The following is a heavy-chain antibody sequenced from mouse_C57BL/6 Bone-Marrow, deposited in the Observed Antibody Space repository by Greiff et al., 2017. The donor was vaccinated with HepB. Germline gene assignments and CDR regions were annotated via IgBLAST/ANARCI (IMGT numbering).Heavy chain of an antibody. CDR3: ARRRGD. CDR2: SYPGDGDT. V-gene: IGHV1-82*01. CDR1: GYAFSSSW. Sequence: QVQLQQSGPELVKPGASVKISCKASGYAFSSSWMNWVKQRPGKGLEWIGRSYPGDGDTNYNGKFKGKATLTADKSSSTAYMQLSSLTSEDSAVYFCARRRGDWGQGTTLTVSS. J-gene: IGHJ2*01.